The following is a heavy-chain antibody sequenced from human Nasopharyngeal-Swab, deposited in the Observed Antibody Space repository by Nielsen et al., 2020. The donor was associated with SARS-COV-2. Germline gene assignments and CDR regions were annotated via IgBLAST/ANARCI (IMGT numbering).Heavy chain of an antibody. CDR2: ISGSGGST. Sequence: GESLKISCAASGFTFSSYAMSWVRQAPGKGLEWVSAISGSGGSTYYADSVKGRFTISRDNSKNTLYLQMNSLRAEDTAVYYCAKKPGSRYCSGGSCYYRDWGQGTLVTVSS. D-gene: IGHD2-15*01. CDR3: AKKPGSRYCSGGSCYYRD. J-gene: IGHJ4*02. V-gene: IGHV3-23*01. CDR1: GFTFSSYA.